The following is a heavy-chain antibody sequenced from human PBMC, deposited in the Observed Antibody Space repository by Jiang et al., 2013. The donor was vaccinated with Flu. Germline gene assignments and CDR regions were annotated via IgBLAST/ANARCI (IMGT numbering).Heavy chain of an antibody. Sequence: KPSETLSLTCAVYGGSLSGYYWSWIHQPPGKGLEWIGEINHSGSTNYNPSLKSRVTISVDTSKNQFSLKLSSVTAADTAVYYCARAVAGLWGPYYFDYWGQGTLVTVSS. V-gene: IGHV4-34*01. CDR1: GGSLSGYY. J-gene: IGHJ4*02. CDR2: INHSGST. CDR3: ARAVAGLWGPYYFDY. D-gene: IGHD6-19*01.